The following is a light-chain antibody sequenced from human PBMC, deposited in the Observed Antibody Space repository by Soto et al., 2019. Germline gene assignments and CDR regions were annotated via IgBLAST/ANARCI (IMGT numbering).Light chain of an antibody. CDR3: QQSYNTPRT. Sequence: DIQRTQAPSSLPASVGDSISITCRASQTIGNYLNWYQQRPGKAPSLLISAASTLQSGVPSRFSGSGSGTDFTLTITSLQPEDFATYYCQQSYNTPRTFGQGTKVDIK. J-gene: IGKJ1*01. CDR2: AAS. V-gene: IGKV1-39*01. CDR1: QTIGNY.